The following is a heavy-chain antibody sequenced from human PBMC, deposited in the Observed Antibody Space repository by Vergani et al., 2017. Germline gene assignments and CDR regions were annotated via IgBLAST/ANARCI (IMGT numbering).Heavy chain of an antibody. Sequence: EVQLVESGGGLVQPGRSLRLSCAASGFTFSSYAMSWVRQAPGKGLEWVSAISGSGGSTYYADSVKGRFTISRDNAKNSLYLQMNSLRAEDTAVYYCARPMGSVWHFDLWGRGTLVTVSS. CDR3: ARPMGSVWHFDL. CDR1: GFTFSSYA. V-gene: IGHV3-23*04. CDR2: ISGSGGST. J-gene: IGHJ2*01. D-gene: IGHD3-16*01.